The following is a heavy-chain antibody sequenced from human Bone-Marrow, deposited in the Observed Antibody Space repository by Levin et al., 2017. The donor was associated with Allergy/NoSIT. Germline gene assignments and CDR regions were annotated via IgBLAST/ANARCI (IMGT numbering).Heavy chain of an antibody. CDR1: GFTFSIYS. CDR2: VSSSGSDM. V-gene: IGHV3-21*01. D-gene: IGHD2-8*02. J-gene: IGHJ3*02. CDR3: ARGIIGDVRVAHKEAFDI. Sequence: GESLKISCTVSGFTFSIYSINWVRQAPGKGLEWVSSVSSSGSDMYYVDSVKGRFTISRDNAKNSLTLQMNSLRAEDTAVYYCARGIIGDVRVAHKEAFDIWGQGTMVSVSS.